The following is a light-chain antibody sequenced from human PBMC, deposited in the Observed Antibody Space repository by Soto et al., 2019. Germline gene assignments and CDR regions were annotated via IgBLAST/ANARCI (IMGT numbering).Light chain of an antibody. Sequence: DIQMTQSPSSVSASVGDRVTITCRASQPISIWLAGYQQKPGTAPKLVFSAATNLASGVPSRFSGSGSGTDFTLTSSSRQAEDFATYYCQQATSFPLTFGGGTKVETK. CDR1: QPISIW. J-gene: IGKJ4*01. CDR3: QQATSFPLT. V-gene: IGKV1-12*01. CDR2: AAT.